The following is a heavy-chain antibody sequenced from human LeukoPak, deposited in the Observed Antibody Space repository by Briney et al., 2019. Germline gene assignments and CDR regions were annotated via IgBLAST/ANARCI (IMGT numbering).Heavy chain of an antibody. Sequence: PSETLSLTCTVSGGSISSYYWSWIRQPPGKGLEWIGYIYYSGSTNYNPSLKSRVTISVDTSKNQFSLKLSSVTAADTAVYYCARHQYCSSTSCFPGRYGMDVWGQGTTVTVSS. D-gene: IGHD2-2*01. CDR2: IYYSGST. V-gene: IGHV4-59*08. J-gene: IGHJ6*02. CDR3: ARHQYCSSTSCFPGRYGMDV. CDR1: GGSISSYY.